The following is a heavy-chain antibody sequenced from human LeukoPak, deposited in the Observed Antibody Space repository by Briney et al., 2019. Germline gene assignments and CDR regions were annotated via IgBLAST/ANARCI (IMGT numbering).Heavy chain of an antibody. CDR1: GGSISSYY. D-gene: IGHD3-3*01. Sequence: SETLSLTCTVSGGSISSYYWSWVRQPPGKGLEWIGYIYYSGSTNYNPSLKSRVTISVDTSKNQFSLKLSSVTAADTAVYYCARGYDFWSGYPFDPWGQGTLVTVSS. V-gene: IGHV4-59*01. J-gene: IGHJ5*02. CDR2: IYYSGST. CDR3: ARGYDFWSGYPFDP.